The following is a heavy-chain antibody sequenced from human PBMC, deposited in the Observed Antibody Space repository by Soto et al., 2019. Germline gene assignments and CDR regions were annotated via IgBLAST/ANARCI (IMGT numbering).Heavy chain of an antibody. J-gene: IGHJ5*02. CDR2: LSASSSYI. Sequence: GGSLRLSCAASGFTFSSYAMGWVRQAPGKGLGWVSSLSASSSYIYYADSVRGRFTIYRDNAKNSLYLRMNSLRAEDTAMYYCARSPGPSVSGALRSWFDPWGQGTLVTVSS. CDR1: GFTFSSYA. CDR3: ARSPGPSVSGALRSWFDP. D-gene: IGHD1-1*01. V-gene: IGHV3-21*01.